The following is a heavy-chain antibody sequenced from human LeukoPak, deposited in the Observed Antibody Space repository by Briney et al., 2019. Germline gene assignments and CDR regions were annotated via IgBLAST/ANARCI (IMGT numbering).Heavy chain of an antibody. CDR1: GGSLSGYQ. CDR2: INHSGRT. D-gene: IGHD3-22*01. J-gene: IGHJ5*02. Sequence: SETLSLTCAVYGGSLSGYQWSWIRQPPGKGLEWVGEINHSGRTNYNPSLKSRVNISVDTSKNQFSLKLSSVTAADTAVYYCARTSIYYDSSGYRSWGQGTLVTVSS. V-gene: IGHV4-34*01. CDR3: ARTSIYYDSSGYRS.